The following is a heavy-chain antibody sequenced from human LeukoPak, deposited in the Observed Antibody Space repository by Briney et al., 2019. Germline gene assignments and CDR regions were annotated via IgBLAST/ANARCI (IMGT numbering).Heavy chain of an antibody. J-gene: IGHJ1*01. CDR3: ARGSNYYDSSGFSAHIQH. Sequence: ASVKVSCKASGGTFSSYAISWVRQAPGQGLEWMGRIIPIFGTANYAQKFQGRVTMTRNTSISTAYMELSSLRSEDTAVYYCARGSNYYDSSGFSAHIQHWGQGTLVTVSS. V-gene: IGHV1-69*05. D-gene: IGHD3-22*01. CDR1: GGTFSSYA. CDR2: IIPIFGTA.